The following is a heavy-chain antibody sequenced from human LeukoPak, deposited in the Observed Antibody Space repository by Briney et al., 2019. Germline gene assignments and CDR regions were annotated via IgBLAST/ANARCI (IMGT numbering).Heavy chain of an antibody. V-gene: IGHV4-59*01. CDR1: GGSISSYY. Sequence: SETLSLTCTVSGGSISSYYWSWIRQPPGKGLEWIGYIYYSGSTNYNPSPKSRVTISVDTSKNQFSLKLSSVTAADTAVYYCARGRIAARQNWFDPWGQGTLVTVSS. J-gene: IGHJ5*02. D-gene: IGHD6-6*01. CDR3: ARGRIAARQNWFDP. CDR2: IYYSGST.